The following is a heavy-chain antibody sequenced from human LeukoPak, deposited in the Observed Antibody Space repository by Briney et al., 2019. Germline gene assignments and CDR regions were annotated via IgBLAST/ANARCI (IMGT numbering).Heavy chain of an antibody. D-gene: IGHD3-10*01. CDR3: ARGKLISI. V-gene: IGHV4-4*09. Sequence: SETLSLTCSVSGGSISSYYWSWIRQPPGKGLEWIGYIYTSGSTNCNPSLKSRVTISVDTSKNQFSLKLSSVTAADTAVYYCARGKLISIWGQGTLVTVSS. CDR1: GGSISSYY. J-gene: IGHJ4*02. CDR2: IYTSGST.